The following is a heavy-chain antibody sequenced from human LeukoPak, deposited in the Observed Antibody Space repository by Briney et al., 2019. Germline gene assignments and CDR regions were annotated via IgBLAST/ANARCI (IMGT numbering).Heavy chain of an antibody. CDR2: ISGSGGTT. Sequence: PGGSLRLSCAASGFTFNNYAMSWVRQAPGKGLEWVSAISGSGGTTYYADSVKGRFTFSRDNSKNTLYLQMNSLRAEDTAVYYCARDRPRSGLFRGVVTGPPNWFDPWGQGTLVTVSS. D-gene: IGHD2-21*02. J-gene: IGHJ5*02. CDR3: ARDRPRSGLFRGVVTGPPNWFDP. V-gene: IGHV3-23*01. CDR1: GFTFNNYA.